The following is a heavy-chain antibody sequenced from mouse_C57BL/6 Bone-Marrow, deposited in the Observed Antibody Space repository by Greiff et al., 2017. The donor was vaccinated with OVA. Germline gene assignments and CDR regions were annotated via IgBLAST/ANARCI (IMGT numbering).Heavy chain of an antibody. J-gene: IGHJ2*01. CDR2: IWTGGGT. Sequence: VKLVESGPGLVAPSQCLSISCTVSGFSFTSYAISWVRQPPGKGLEWLGVIWTGGGTNYNSALTSILSLSTANSNSQVLLKKKSLQTDDTARYYWAGIYYYGSRPYYFDYGGQGTTRTVSS. D-gene: IGHD1-1*01. CDR1: GFSFTSYA. V-gene: IGHV2-9-1*01. CDR3: AGIYYYGSRPYYFDY.